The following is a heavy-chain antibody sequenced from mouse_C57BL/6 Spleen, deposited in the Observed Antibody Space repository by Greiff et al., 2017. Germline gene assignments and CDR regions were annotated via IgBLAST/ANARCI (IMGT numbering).Heavy chain of an antibody. CDR1: GYTSTSYW. CDR2: IDPNSGGT. V-gene: IGHV1-72*01. Sequence: QVQLQQPGAELVKPGASVKLSCKASGYTSTSYWMHWVKQRPGRGLEWIGRIDPNSGGTKYNEKFKSKATLTVDKPSSTAYMQLSSLTPENSAVYDCARDGSSLHWYCDVWGTGTTVTVSS. J-gene: IGHJ1*03. CDR3: ARDGSSLHWYCDV. D-gene: IGHD1-1*01.